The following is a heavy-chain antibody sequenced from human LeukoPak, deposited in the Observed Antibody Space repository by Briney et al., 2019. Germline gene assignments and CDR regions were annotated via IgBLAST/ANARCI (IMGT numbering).Heavy chain of an antibody. V-gene: IGHV3-30*04. CDR2: ISYDGSNK. J-gene: IGHJ4*02. CDR1: GFTFSSYA. Sequence: GGSLRLSCAASGFTFSSYAMHWVRQAPGKGLEWVAVISYDGSNKYYADSVKGRFTISRDNAKNTLYLQMNSLRAEDTAVYYCARSRYCFDYWGQGTLVTVSS. CDR3: ARSRYCFDY.